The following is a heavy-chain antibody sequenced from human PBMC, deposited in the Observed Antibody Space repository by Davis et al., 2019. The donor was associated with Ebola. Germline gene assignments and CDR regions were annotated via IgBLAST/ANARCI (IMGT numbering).Heavy chain of an antibody. D-gene: IGHD6-13*01. J-gene: IGHJ4*01. Sequence: ASVKVSCKGSGYTFTSYHMHWVRQAPGQGLEWMGIINPSGDATSYPQKFQGRVTMTRDTSTSTVYMELSSLRSEDTAVYFCARDGSNWNFDCWGQGTLVTVSS. V-gene: IGHV1-46*01. CDR3: ARDGSNWNFDC. CDR2: INPSGDAT. CDR1: GYTFTSYH.